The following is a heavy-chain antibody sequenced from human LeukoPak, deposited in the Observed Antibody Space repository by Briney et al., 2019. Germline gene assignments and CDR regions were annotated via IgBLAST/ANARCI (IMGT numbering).Heavy chain of an antibody. CDR3: AGVGDSSSWLDY. J-gene: IGHJ4*02. V-gene: IGHV4-59*11. Sequence: SETLSLTCTVSGGSISSHYWSWIRQPPGKGLEWIGYIYYSGSTNYNPSLKSRVTISVDTSKNQFSLKLSSVTAADTAVYYCAGVGDSSSWLDYWGQGTLVTVSS. CDR1: GGSISSHY. D-gene: IGHD6-13*01. CDR2: IYYSGST.